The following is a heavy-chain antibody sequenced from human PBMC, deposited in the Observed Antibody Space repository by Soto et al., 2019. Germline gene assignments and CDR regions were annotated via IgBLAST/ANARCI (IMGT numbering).Heavy chain of an antibody. CDR2: ISSSSSYI. CDR1: GFTFSSYS. D-gene: IGHD6-6*01. V-gene: IGHV3-21*01. Sequence: GGSLSLSCAASGFTFSSYSMNWVRQAPGKGLEWVSSISSSSSYIYYADSVKGRFTTSRDNAKNSLYLQMNSLRAEDTSLYYCARDPLAAHTAYYFDYWGQGTLVTVSS. J-gene: IGHJ4*02. CDR3: ARDPLAAHTAYYFDY.